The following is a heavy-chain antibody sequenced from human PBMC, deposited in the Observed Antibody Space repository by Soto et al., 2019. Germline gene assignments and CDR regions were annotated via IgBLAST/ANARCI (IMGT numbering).Heavy chain of an antibody. D-gene: IGHD1-26*01. CDR1: GYSFTSYW. CDR2: IYPGDSDT. CDR3: ARGRSPFTHLTH. Sequence: EXLNISCRGCGYSFTSYWIGWVLQMPGKGLEWMGIIYPGDSDTRYSPSFQGQVTISADKSISTAYLQWSSLKASDTAMYYCARGRSPFTHLTHWGQGTLVTVYS. V-gene: IGHV5-51*01. J-gene: IGHJ4*02.